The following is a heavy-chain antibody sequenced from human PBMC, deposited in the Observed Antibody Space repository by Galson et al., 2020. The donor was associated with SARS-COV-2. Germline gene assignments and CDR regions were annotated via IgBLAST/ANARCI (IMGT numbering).Heavy chain of an antibody. CDR2: IWYDGSNK. CDR1: GFTFSSYA. CDR3: AKSGYSYGYGEYYFDY. V-gene: IGHV3-33*06. D-gene: IGHD5-18*01. J-gene: IGHJ4*02. Sequence: GGSLRLSCAASGFTFSSYAMSWVRQAPGKGLEWVAVIWYDGSNKYYADSVKGRFTISRDNSKNTLYLQMNSLRAEDTAVYYCAKSGYSYGYGEYYFDYWGQGTLVTVSS.